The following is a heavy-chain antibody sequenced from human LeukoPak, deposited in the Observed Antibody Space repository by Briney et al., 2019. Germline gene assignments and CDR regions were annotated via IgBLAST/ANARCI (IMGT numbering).Heavy chain of an antibody. CDR2: ISAYNGNT. CDR3: ARTYYDILTGYSSGDFDY. V-gene: IGHV1-18*01. Sequence: WASVKVSCKASGYTFTSYGISWVRQAPGQGLEWMGWISAYNGNTNYAQKLQGRVTMTTDTSTSTAYMELRSLRSDDTAVYYCARTYYDILTGYSSGDFDYWGQGTLVTVSS. J-gene: IGHJ4*02. D-gene: IGHD3-9*01. CDR1: GYTFTSYG.